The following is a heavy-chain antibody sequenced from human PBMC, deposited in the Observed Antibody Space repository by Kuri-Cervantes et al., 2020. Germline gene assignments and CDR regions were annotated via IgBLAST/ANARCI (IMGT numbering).Heavy chain of an antibody. D-gene: IGHD1-26*01. V-gene: IGHV4-34*01. J-gene: IGHJ5*02. Sequence: TLSLTCAVYGGSLSGYYWSWIRQPPGKGLEWIGEINHSGSTNYNPSLKSRVTISVDTSKNQFSLKLSSVTAADTAVYYCSSGSFNWFDPWGQGTLVTVSS. CDR3: SSGSFNWFDP. CDR2: INHSGST. CDR1: GGSLSGYY.